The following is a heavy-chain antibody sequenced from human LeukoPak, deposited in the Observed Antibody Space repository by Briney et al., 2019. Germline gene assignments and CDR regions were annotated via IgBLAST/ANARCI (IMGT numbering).Heavy chain of an antibody. Sequence: ASVKVSCKASGYTFTSYAMHWVRQAPGQRPEXXXXXNAGNGNTKYSQKFQGRVTITRDTSASTAYMELSSLRSEDTAVYYCARNQNYDILTGYYEYYFDYWGQGTLVAVSS. J-gene: IGHJ4*02. CDR3: ARNQNYDILTGYYEYYFDY. D-gene: IGHD3-9*01. CDR2: XNAGNGNT. CDR1: GYTFTSYA. V-gene: IGHV1-3*01.